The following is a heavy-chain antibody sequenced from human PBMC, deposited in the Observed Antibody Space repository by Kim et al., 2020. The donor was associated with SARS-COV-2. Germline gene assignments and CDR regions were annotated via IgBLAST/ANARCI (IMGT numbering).Heavy chain of an antibody. D-gene: IGHD2-15*01. J-gene: IGHJ5*02. V-gene: IGHV1-69*02. CDR1: GGTFSSET. Sequence: SVKVSCKASGGTFSSETINWVRQAPGQGLEWMGRIIPILGVANYAQKFQGRVKITADKSTTTAYMELSSLRSEDTAVYYCARTPDIAEIRAWFDPWGQGTLLTVSS. CDR3: ARTPDIAEIRAWFDP. CDR2: IIPILGVA.